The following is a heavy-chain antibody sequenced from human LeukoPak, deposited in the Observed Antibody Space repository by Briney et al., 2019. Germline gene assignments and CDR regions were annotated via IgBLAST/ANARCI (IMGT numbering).Heavy chain of an antibody. CDR1: GGSISSYY. V-gene: IGHV4-4*07. D-gene: IGHD6-19*01. CDR3: ARQSRGIAVAGLDC. J-gene: IGHJ4*02. CDR2: IYTSGST. Sequence: PLETLSLTCTVSGGSISSYYWSWIRQPAGKGLEWIGRIYTSGSTNYNPSLKSRVTISVDKSKNQFSLKLSSVTAADTAVYYCARQSRGIAVAGLDCWGQGTLVTVSS.